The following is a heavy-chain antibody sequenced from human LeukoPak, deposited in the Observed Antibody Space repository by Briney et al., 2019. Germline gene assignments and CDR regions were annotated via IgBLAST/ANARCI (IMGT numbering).Heavy chain of an antibody. CDR2: IRNIAKSYTT. Sequence: PGGSLRLSCAASGFTFSDHAMCWVRQAPGKGLERVGRIRNIAKSYTTGYAACVQGRFTVSRVDSKNSLYLQMNSMKTEDTAVYYCTRLVGANDWGQGTLVTVCS. J-gene: IGHJ4*02. CDR1: GFTFSDHA. D-gene: IGHD1-26*01. CDR3: TRLVGAND. V-gene: IGHV3-72*01.